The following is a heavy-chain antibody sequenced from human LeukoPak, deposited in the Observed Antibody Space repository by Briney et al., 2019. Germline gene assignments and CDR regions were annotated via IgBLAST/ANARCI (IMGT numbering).Heavy chain of an antibody. J-gene: IGHJ6*02. CDR1: GGTFSSYA. CDR2: IIPILGIA. V-gene: IGHV1-69*04. Sequence: SVKVSCKASGGTFSSYAISWVRQAPGQGLEWMGRIIPILGIANYAQKFQGRVTMTRDTSTSTVYMELSSLRSEDTAVYYCARDPLGATRYYYYYGLDVWGQGTTVTVSS. CDR3: ARDPLGATRYYYYYGLDV. D-gene: IGHD1-26*01.